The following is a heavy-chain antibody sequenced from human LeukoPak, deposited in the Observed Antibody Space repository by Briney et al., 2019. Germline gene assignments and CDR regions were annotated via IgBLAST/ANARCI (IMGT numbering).Heavy chain of an antibody. CDR3: ARCYASGSYGIDY. Sequence: GGSLRLSCAASGFIFSSSSMNWVRQAPGQGLEWISYISSGSNTIYYADSVKGRFTVSRDNAKNSLSLQMNSLGAEDTAVYYCARCYASGSYGIDYWGQGTLVTVSS. D-gene: IGHD3-10*01. CDR1: GFIFSSSS. V-gene: IGHV3-48*04. J-gene: IGHJ4*02. CDR2: ISSGSNTI.